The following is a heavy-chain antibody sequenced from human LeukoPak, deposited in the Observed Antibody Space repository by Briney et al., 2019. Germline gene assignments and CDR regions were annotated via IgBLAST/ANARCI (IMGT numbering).Heavy chain of an antibody. CDR1: GGSISSGGYY. J-gene: IGHJ4*02. D-gene: IGHD3-22*01. CDR2: IYFSGNT. Sequence: SETLSLTCTVSGGSISSGGYYWGWIRQPPGEGLEWIGTIYFSGNTNYNPSLKSRVTMSVDTSKNQFSLKLSSVTAADTAVYYCARNYYDNSGYKYAFDYWGQGTLVTVSS. V-gene: IGHV4-39*07. CDR3: ARNYYDNSGYKYAFDY.